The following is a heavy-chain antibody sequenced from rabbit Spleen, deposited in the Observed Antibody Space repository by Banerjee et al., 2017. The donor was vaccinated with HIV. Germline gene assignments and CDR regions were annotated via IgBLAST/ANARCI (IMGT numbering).Heavy chain of an antibody. CDR2: IDVAKSGDT. CDR1: GLDLSSRYW. Sequence: QSLEESGGDLVKPGASLTLTCKASGLDLSSRYWICWVRQAPGKGLEWIACIDVAKSGDTYYTNWAKGRFTISKPSSTTVALQVPSLTAADTATYFCTRDAAGREDFNLWGQGTLVTVS. D-gene: IGHD4-2*01. J-gene: IGHJ4*01. CDR3: TRDAAGREDFNL. V-gene: IGHV1S40*01.